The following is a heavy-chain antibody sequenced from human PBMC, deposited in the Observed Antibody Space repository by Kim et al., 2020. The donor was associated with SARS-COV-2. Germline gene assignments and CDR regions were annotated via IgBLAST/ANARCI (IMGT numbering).Heavy chain of an antibody. CDR1: GYTFGNFY. J-gene: IGHJ4*02. CDR3: ARDMYVTRGPFDA. D-gene: IGHD2-8*01. CDR2: INPTSGGS. Sequence: ASVKVSCKASGYTFGNFYVHWVRQTPGQGLEWMGMINPTSGGSKNAQGLQGRFSITRDTSTSTVYMELSSLGSEDTAVYYCARDMYVTRGPFDAWGQGTLVTVSS. V-gene: IGHV1-46*04.